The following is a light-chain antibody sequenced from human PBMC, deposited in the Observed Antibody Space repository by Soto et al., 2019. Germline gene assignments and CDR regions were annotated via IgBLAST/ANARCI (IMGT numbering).Light chain of an antibody. V-gene: IGKV3D-20*01. CDR1: QSVSSNY. CDR2: DAS. Sequence: EIVLTQSPATLSLSPGERATLSCGASQSVSSNYVAWYQQRPGLAPRLLIYDASTRAIGLPDRFSGSGSGTDFTLTISRLEPEDFAVHYCQHYDASPPWTFGQGTKVEIK. CDR3: QHYDASPPWT. J-gene: IGKJ1*01.